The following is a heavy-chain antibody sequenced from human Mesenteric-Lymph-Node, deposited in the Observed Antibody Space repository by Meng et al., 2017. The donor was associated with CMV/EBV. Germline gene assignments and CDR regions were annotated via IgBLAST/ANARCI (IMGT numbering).Heavy chain of an antibody. CDR1: GFRFSDYS. J-gene: IGHJ4*02. Sequence: GSLRLSCAASGFRFSDYSMNWVRQAADPGKGLEWVSSISSVSTYTYYADSVKGRFTISRDNAKNSLHLQMNSLRAEDTAVYYCARDWAYAFDYWGQGTLVTVSS. V-gene: IGHV3-21*01. D-gene: IGHD2-8*01. CDR3: ARDWAYAFDY. CDR2: ISSVSTYT.